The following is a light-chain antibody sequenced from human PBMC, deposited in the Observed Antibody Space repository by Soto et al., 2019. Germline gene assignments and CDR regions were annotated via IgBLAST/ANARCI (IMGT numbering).Light chain of an antibody. Sequence: QSVLTQPPSVSAAPGQRVTISCSGSSSNIGSSYVSWYQQLPGTAPKLLIYDNTMRPSGIPDRFSGSKSGTSATLGITGLQTGDEADYYCGTWDNSLSVVVFGGGTQLTVL. CDR1: SSNIGSSY. J-gene: IGLJ3*02. CDR3: GTWDNSLSVVV. V-gene: IGLV1-51*01. CDR2: DNT.